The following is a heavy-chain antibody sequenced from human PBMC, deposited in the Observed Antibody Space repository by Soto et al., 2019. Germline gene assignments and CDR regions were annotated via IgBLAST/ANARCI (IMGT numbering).Heavy chain of an antibody. D-gene: IGHD3-22*01. CDR1: GYSFATSG. Sequence: ASVKVSCKASGYSFATSGISWVRQAPGQGLEWMGWISAYNGNTNYEQKLQDRVTMTTDTSTSTAYLELRSLRSDDTAVYYSARAGHYYDRRGYANWGQGTLVTVSS. CDR2: ISAYNGNT. V-gene: IGHV1-18*01. CDR3: ARAGHYYDRRGYAN. J-gene: IGHJ4*02.